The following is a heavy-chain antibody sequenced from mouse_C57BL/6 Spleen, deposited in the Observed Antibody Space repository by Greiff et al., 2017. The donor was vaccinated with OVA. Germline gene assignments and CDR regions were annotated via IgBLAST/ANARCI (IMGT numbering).Heavy chain of an antibody. CDR1: GYTFTAYE. J-gene: IGHJ1*03. V-gene: IGHV1-15*01. Sequence: QVQLQQSGAELVRPGASVTLSCKASGYTFTAYEMHWVKPTPVHGLEWIGAIDPETGGTAYNQKFKGKAILTADKTSSTAYMGLRSLTSEDSAVYYCTETYWYFDVWGTGTTVTVSS. CDR2: IDPETGGT. CDR3: TETYWYFDV.